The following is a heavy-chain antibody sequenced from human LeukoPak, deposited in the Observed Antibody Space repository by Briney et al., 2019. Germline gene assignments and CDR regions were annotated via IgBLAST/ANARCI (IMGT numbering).Heavy chain of an antibody. J-gene: IGHJ6*03. D-gene: IGHD6-6*01. CDR1: GFTFCSYW. CDR3: ATLYSSSSAAAWSYYYMDV. Sequence: GGSLRLSCAASGFTFCSYWMSWGRPAPGKGLGWGANIKQDGSEKYYVDSVKGRFTISRDNAKNSLYLQMNSLRAEDTAVYYCATLYSSSSAAAWSYYYMDVWGKGTTVTVSS. V-gene: IGHV3-7*01. CDR2: IKQDGSEK.